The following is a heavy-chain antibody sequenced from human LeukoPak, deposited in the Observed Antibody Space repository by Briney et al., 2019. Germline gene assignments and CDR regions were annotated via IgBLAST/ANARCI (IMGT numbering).Heavy chain of an antibody. J-gene: IGHJ5*02. CDR1: GFTFSNYW. D-gene: IGHD3-10*01. CDR2: IKQDGSET. CDR3: ATDLIHYYASGAKT. Sequence: PGGSLRLSCAASGFTFSNYWINWVRQAPGKGLEWVANIKQDGSETYCVDSVKGRFTISRDNAKNSLYLQMNSLRVEDSAVYYCATDLIHYYASGAKTWGQGTLVTVSS. V-gene: IGHV3-7*01.